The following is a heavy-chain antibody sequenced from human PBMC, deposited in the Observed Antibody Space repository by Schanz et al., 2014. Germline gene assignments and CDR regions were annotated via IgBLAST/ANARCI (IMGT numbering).Heavy chain of an antibody. CDR2: VSSDGNND. Sequence: VHLLESGGGLVQPGGSLRLSCAASGFTFSTHAMHWVRQAPGKGLEWVALVSSDGNNDYYTDSVKGRFTISRDNSKNTLYLQMNSLRAEDTAVYYCAKTPREYCNYDNCPNWFDSWGQGTLVTASS. CDR1: GFTFSTHA. J-gene: IGHJ5*01. V-gene: IGHV3-30*18. CDR3: AKTPREYCNYDNCPNWFDS. D-gene: IGHD2-15*01.